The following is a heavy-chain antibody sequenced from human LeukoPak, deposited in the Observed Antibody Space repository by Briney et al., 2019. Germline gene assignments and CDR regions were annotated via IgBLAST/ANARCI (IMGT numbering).Heavy chain of an antibody. Sequence: GASVKVSCKASGGTFSSYAISWVQQAPGQGLEWMGGIIPIFGTANYAQKFQGRVTITADESTSTAYMELSSLRSEDTAVYYCASRRTGKTRRYYFDYWGQGTLVTVSS. V-gene: IGHV1-69*13. J-gene: IGHJ4*02. CDR3: ASRRTGKTRRYYFDY. CDR2: IIPIFGTA. CDR1: GGTFSSYA. D-gene: IGHD1-14*01.